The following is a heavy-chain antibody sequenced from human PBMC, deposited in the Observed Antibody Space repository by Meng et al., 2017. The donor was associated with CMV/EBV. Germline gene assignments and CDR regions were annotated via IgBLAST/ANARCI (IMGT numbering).Heavy chain of an antibody. CDR3: ARGYSSSSVRYSSGWYGSYYYYGMDV. V-gene: IGHV4-34*01. CDR2: INHSGST. J-gene: IGHJ6*02. D-gene: IGHD6-19*01. CDR1: GGSFSGYC. Sequence: SETLSLTCAVYGGSFSGYCWSWIRQPPGKGLEWIGEINHSGSTNYNPSLKSRVTISVGTSKNQFSLKLSSVTAADTAVYYCARGYSSSSVRYSSGWYGSYYYYGMDVWGQGTTVTVSS.